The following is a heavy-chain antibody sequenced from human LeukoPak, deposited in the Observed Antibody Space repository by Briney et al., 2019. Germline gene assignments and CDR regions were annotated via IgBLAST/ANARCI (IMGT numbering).Heavy chain of an antibody. CDR3: ARDPPYYYYGMDV. CDR1: GFTFSDYY. V-gene: IGHV3-11*01. CDR2: ISSSGSTI. J-gene: IGHJ6*02. Sequence: PGGSLRLSCTASGFTFSDYYMSWIRQAPGKGLEWVSYISSSGSTIYYADSVKGRFTISRDNAKNSLYLQMNSLRAEDTAVYYCARDPPYYYYGMDVWGQGTTVTVSS.